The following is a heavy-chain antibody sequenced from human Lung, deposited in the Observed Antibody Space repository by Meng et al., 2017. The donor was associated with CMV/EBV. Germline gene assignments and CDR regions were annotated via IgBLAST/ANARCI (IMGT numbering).Heavy chain of an antibody. CDR1: GFSLSTGGIA. CDR3: AHSPNSGSGWTS. Sequence: TFQGFSLSTGGIAMNRLRQPPGNALGWLAIISWSDDRHCSPSLKSRLIITKDTAKYQVVLTMSNVDPVDTATYYCAHSPNSGSGWTSWDQGTLVTVSS. D-gene: IGHD6-19*01. CDR2: ISWSDDR. J-gene: IGHJ5*02. V-gene: IGHV2-5*01.